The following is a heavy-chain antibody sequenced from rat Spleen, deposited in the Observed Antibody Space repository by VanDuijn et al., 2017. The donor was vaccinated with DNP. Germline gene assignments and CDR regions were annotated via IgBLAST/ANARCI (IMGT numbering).Heavy chain of an antibody. Sequence: EVKLVESGGGLVQPGRSLKLSCVASGFNFNDYWMGWVRQAPGKGREWIAEINKDSSTIKYSPSLKDKFTISRDNAQNTLYLQMSKLGSDDTAIYYCVTRGDGYDNWFAYWGQGTLVTVSS. V-gene: IGHV4-2*01. D-gene: IGHD1-4*01. CDR1: GFNFNDYW. CDR3: VTRGDGYDNWFAY. J-gene: IGHJ3*01. CDR2: INKDSSTI.